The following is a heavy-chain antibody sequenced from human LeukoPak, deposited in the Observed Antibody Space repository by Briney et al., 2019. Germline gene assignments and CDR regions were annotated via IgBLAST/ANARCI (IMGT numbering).Heavy chain of an antibody. CDR2: IKQDGSEK. V-gene: IGHV3-7*03. J-gene: IGHJ4*02. CDR3: ARDRWCSSTSCYASPYYFDY. D-gene: IGHD2-2*01. Sequence: GGSLRLSCAASGFTLSSYWMSWVRQAPGKGLEWVANIKQDGSEKYYVDSVKGRFTISRDNAKNSLYLQMNSLRAEDTAVYYCARDRWCSSTSCYASPYYFDYWGQGTLVTVSS. CDR1: GFTLSSYW.